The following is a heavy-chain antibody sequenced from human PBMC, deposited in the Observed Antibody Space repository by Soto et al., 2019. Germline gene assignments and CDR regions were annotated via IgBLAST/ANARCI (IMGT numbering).Heavy chain of an antibody. CDR3: ARGEVYPVAGNTACCDYYYAMDV. V-gene: IGHV1-69*13. D-gene: IGHD6-19*01. Sequence: GAAVKVSCKASGYTFTSYAMHWVRQGPGQRLEWMGGIIPIFGTANYAQKFQGRVTITADESTSTAYMELSSVRSEDTAVYYCARGEVYPVAGNTACCDYYYAMDVWGQGTTVTVSS. CDR2: IIPIFGTA. J-gene: IGHJ6*02. CDR1: GYTFTSYA.